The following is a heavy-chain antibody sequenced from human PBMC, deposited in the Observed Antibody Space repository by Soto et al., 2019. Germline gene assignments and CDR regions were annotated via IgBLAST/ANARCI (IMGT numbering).Heavy chain of an antibody. J-gene: IGHJ4*02. D-gene: IGHD2-2*01. CDR1: GFTFSGSA. CDR3: TRPLGYCSSISCPTDY. Sequence: EVQLVESGGGLVQPGGSLKLSCAASGFTFSGSAMHWVRQASGKGLEWVGRIKSKANSYATTYAASVKGRFTISRDDSNNTAYLQMNSLKTEDTAVYYCTRPLGYCSSISCPTDYWGQGTLFTVSS. CDR2: IKSKANSYAT. V-gene: IGHV3-73*02.